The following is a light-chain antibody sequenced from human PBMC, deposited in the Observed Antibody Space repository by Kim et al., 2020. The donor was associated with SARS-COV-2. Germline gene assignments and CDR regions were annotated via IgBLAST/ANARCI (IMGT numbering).Light chain of an antibody. CDR1: SSDVGCYNL. Sequence: QSALTQSASVSGSPGQSITISCTGTSSDVGCYNLVSWYQQHPGKAPKLMIYEVSKRPSGVSNRFSGSKSGNTASLTISGLQAEDEADYYCCSYAGSSTFVVFGGGTKL. CDR2: EVS. J-gene: IGLJ2*01. V-gene: IGLV2-23*02. CDR3: CSYAGSSTFVV.